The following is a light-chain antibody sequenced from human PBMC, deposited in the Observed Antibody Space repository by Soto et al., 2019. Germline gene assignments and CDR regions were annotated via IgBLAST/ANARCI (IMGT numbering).Light chain of an antibody. CDR2: DAS. V-gene: IGKV1-33*01. J-gene: IGKJ4*01. CDR1: QDISNY. CDR3: QQYDDLLS. Sequence: DIQLTQSPSSLSASVGDRVTITCQANQDISNYLNWYQQKPGKAPKLLIYDASSLETGVPSRFSGSGSGTDFTFTISSLQPEDIATYYCQQYDDLLSFGGGTKVEI.